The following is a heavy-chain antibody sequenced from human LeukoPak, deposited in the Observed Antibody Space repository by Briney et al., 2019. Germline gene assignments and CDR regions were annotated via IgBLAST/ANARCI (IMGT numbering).Heavy chain of an antibody. Sequence: GGSLRLSCSASGFTFSTYSMNWVRQAPGKGLEWVSSISSSSRYIYYADSVKGRFTISRDNAKNSLYLQMNSLRAEDTAVYYCARDFDRRTRKIGRDSLYYYYYYMDVWGKGTTVTVSS. CDR1: GFTFSTYS. CDR2: ISSSSRYI. J-gene: IGHJ6*03. CDR3: ARDFDRRTRKIGRDSLYYYYYYMDV. V-gene: IGHV3-21*01. D-gene: IGHD3-9*01.